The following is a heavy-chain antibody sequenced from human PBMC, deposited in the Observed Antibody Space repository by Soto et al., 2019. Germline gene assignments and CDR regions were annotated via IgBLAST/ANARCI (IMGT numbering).Heavy chain of an antibody. J-gene: IGHJ5*02. V-gene: IGHV4-39*07. CDR2: INYSGST. CDR3: ARSIDP. Sequence: SETLSLTCTVSGGSISSSSYYWCWIHHPPGKGLEWIGSINYSGSTYYNPSLKSRVTISVDTSKNQFSLKLSSVTAADTAVYYCARSIDPWGQGTLVTVSS. CDR1: GGSISSSSYY.